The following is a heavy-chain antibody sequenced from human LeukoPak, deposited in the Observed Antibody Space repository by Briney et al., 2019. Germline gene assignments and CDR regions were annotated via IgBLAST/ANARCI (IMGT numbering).Heavy chain of an antibody. CDR3: AVLLGYCSSTSCLPWGMDV. CDR2: ISAYNGNT. Sequence: GPVKVSCKASGYTFTSYGISWVRQAPGQGLEWMGWISAYNGNTNYAQKLQGRVTITTDTSTSTAYMELRSLRSDDTAVYYCAVLLGYCSSTSCLPWGMDVWGKGTTVTVSS. CDR1: GYTFTSYG. V-gene: IGHV1-18*04. D-gene: IGHD2-2*01. J-gene: IGHJ6*04.